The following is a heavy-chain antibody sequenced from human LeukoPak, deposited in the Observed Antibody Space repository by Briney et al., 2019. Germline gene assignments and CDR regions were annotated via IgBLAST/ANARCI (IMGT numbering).Heavy chain of an antibody. D-gene: IGHD2-15*01. CDR2: INNNNGDT. CDR1: GYTFTGYY. V-gene: IGHV1-18*04. Sequence: GASVKVSCKASGYTFTGYYMHWVRQAPGQGLEWMGWINNNNGDTNYAQKIQDRVAMITDTSASTAYMELRSLTYDDTAVYYCARYPRYCGSGGCMGFDHWGQGTLVTVSS. J-gene: IGHJ4*02. CDR3: ARYPRYCGSGGCMGFDH.